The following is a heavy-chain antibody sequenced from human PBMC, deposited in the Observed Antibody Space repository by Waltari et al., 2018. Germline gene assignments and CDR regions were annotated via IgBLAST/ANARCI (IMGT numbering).Heavy chain of an antibody. J-gene: IGHJ4*02. D-gene: IGHD3-3*01. V-gene: IGHV4-34*01. Sequence: QVQLQQWGAGLLKPSETLSLTCAVYGGSLSGYYWRWLRPPPGNGLEWIGEINHSGSTNYNPSLKSRVTISVDTSKNQFSLKLSSVTAADTAVYYCARGPRLRFLEWLPQPLAQYYFDYWGQGTLVTVSS. CDR3: ARGPRLRFLEWLPQPLAQYYFDY. CDR1: GGSLSGYY. CDR2: INHSGST.